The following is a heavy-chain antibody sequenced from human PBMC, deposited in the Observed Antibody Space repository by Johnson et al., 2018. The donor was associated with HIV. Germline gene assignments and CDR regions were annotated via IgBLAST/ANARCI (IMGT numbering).Heavy chain of an antibody. V-gene: IGHV3-30-3*01. CDR1: GFKLYEYD. Sequence: QVQLVESGGDVVRPGGSLRISCVASGFKLYEYDVSWVRQVPGKGLEWVAVISYDGSNKYYADSVKGRFTISRDNAKNSLYLQMNSLRAEDTALYYCARDLYYGSGSSVAFDIWGQGTMVTVSS. CDR3: ARDLYYGSGSSVAFDI. D-gene: IGHD3-10*01. CDR2: ISYDGSNK. J-gene: IGHJ3*02.